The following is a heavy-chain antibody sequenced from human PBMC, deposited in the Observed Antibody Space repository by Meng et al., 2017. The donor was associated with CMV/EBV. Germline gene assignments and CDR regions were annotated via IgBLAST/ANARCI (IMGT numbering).Heavy chain of an antibody. Sequence: SVKVSCKASGGTFSSYTISWVRQAPGQGLEWMGRIIPILGIANYAQKFQGRVTITADKSTSTAYMELSSLRSEDTAVYYCAREDIVVVPAAMGGINWFDPWGQGTLVTVS. V-gene: IGHV1-69*04. CDR1: GGTFSSYT. D-gene: IGHD2-2*01. CDR2: IIPILGIA. CDR3: AREDIVVVPAAMGGINWFDP. J-gene: IGHJ5*02.